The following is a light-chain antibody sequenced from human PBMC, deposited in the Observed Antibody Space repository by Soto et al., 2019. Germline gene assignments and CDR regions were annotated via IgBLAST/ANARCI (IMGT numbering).Light chain of an antibody. Sequence: QSALTQPASLSGSPGQSITISCTGASSDLGGYNFVSWYQHHPGKAPKLMIYDVSYRPSGVSNRFSASKSGNTASLTISGLQAEDEADYYCSSYTSSTTPVVFGGGTKVTVL. CDR1: SSDLGGYNF. CDR2: DVS. V-gene: IGLV2-14*03. CDR3: SSYTSSTTPVV. J-gene: IGLJ3*02.